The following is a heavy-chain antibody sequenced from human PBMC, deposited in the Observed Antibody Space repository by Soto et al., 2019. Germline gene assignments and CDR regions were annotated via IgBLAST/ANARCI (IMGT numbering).Heavy chain of an antibody. CDR2: ISGSGGST. Sequence: EVQLLESGGGLVQPGGSLRLSCAASGFTFSSYAMSWVRQAPGKGLEWVSAISGSGGSTYYADSVKGRFTITRDNSKNQRYLQMNSLVAEETAVYYCGNEVATSRSWDTSYYWGQGTLVTVSS. J-gene: IGHJ4*02. D-gene: IGHD6-13*01. CDR3: GNEVATSRSWDTSYY. CDR1: GFTFSSYA. V-gene: IGHV3-23*01.